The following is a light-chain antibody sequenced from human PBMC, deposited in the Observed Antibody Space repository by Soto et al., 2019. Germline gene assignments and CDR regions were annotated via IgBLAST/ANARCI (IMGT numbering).Light chain of an antibody. CDR2: AAS. J-gene: IGKJ5*01. Sequence: DIQMTQSPSSLSASVGDRVTITCRASQNIGVYLNWYQKKPGKAPKLLIHAASSLHSGVPSTFSGSGSGTDFALTISSLQPEDFATYYCQQSYSPPPITFGQGTRLEIK. V-gene: IGKV1-39*01. CDR1: QNIGVY. CDR3: QQSYSPPPIT.